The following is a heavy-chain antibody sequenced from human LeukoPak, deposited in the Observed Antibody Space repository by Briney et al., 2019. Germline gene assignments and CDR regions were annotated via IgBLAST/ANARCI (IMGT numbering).Heavy chain of an antibody. D-gene: IGHD2-15*01. CDR3: ARFPGYDYYCGMDV. V-gene: IGHV3-48*01. Sequence: GGSLRLSCAASGFTFSSYGMNWVRQAPGKGPEWVSYISSSSSTIYYADSVKGRFTISRDNAKNSLYLQMNSLRAEDTAVYYCARFPGYDYYCGMDVWGQGTTVTVSS. J-gene: IGHJ6*02. CDR1: GFTFSSYG. CDR2: ISSSSSTI.